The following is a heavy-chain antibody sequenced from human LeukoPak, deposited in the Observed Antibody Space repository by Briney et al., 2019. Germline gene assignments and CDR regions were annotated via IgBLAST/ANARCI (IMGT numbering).Heavy chain of an antibody. J-gene: IGHJ5*02. CDR2: ISGSGGST. D-gene: IGHD6-13*01. Sequence: GASLRLSCAASGFTFSSYAMSWVRQAPGKGLEWVSAISGSGGSTYYADSVKGRFTISRDNSKNTLYLQMNSLRAADTAVYYREKRTAAGPQLWFDPWGQGTLVTVSS. CDR1: GFTFSSYA. CDR3: EKRTAAGPQLWFDP. V-gene: IGHV3-23*01.